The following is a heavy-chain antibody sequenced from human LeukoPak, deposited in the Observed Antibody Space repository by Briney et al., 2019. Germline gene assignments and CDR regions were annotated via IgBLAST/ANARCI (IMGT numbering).Heavy chain of an antibody. CDR2: IYTSGST. V-gene: IGHV4-4*07. D-gene: IGHD3-22*01. CDR3: ARVPIYYYHSSGYLDAFDI. J-gene: IGHJ3*02. CDR1: GGSISSYY. Sequence: SETLSLTCTDSGGSISSYYWSWIRQPPGKGLEWIGRIYTSGSTNYNPSLKSRVTMSVDTSKNQFSLKLSSVTAADTAVYYCARVPIYYYHSSGYLDAFDIWGQGTMVTVSS.